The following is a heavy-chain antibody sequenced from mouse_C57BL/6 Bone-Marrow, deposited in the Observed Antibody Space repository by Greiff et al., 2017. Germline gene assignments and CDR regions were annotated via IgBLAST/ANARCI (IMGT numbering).Heavy chain of an antibody. CDR2: IDPSDSYT. CDR3: AGGWFAY. J-gene: IGHJ3*01. Sequence: VKLMESGAELARPGASVKLSCKASGYTFTSYWMHWVKQRPGQGLEWIGEIDPSDSYTNYNQKFKGKSTLTVDKSSSTAYMQLSSLTSEDSAVYYCAGGWFAYWGQGTLVTVSA. V-gene: IGHV1-69*01. CDR1: GYTFTSYW.